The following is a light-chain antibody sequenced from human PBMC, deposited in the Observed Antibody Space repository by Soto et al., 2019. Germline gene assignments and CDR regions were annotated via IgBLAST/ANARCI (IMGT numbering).Light chain of an antibody. CDR3: QQADSFPHT. CDR2: AAS. Sequence: SQLTQSPSPLSASVGDRVTITCRASQGISNWLAWYQQKPGEAPKLLIYAASTLQSGVPSRFSGSGSGTEFTLTISSLQPEDFATYFCQQADSFPHTFGQGTKVDIK. V-gene: IGKV1-12*01. CDR1: QGISNW. J-gene: IGKJ2*01.